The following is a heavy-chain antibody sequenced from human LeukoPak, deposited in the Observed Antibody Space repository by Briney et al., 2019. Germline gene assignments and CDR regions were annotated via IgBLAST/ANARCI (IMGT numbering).Heavy chain of an antibody. CDR3: ARDAGSELRGYCSGGSCHGDY. D-gene: IGHD2-15*01. Sequence: SETLSLTCTVSGGSISSSSYYWVWIRQPPGKGLEWIGSIYYSGSTYYNPSLKSRVTISVDTSKNQFSLKLSSVTAADTAVYYCARDAGSELRGYCSGGSCHGDYWGQGTLVTVSS. J-gene: IGHJ4*02. V-gene: IGHV4-39*07. CDR1: GGSISSSSYY. CDR2: IYYSGST.